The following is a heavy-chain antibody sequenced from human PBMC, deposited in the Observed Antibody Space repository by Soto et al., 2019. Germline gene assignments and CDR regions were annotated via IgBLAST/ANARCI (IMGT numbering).Heavy chain of an antibody. J-gene: IGHJ4*02. D-gene: IGHD6-13*01. CDR2: IYYSGST. Sequence: QLQLRESGPGLVKPSETLSLTCTVSGGSXXXXXXXWGWIRQPPGKGLEWIGSIYYSGSTYYNPXXXXXXXXXXXXXXXXXXXXXXXXXAXXXXVXXCARRGSSSWYGYWGQGTLVTVSS. CDR3: ARRGSSSWYGY. V-gene: IGHV4-39*01. CDR1: GGSXXXXXXX.